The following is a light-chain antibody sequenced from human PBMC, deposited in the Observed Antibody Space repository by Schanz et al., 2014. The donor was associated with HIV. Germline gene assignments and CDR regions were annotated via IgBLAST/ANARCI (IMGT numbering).Light chain of an antibody. CDR1: TSNVRSRS. Sequence: QSVLTQPPSASGTPGQRVTISCSGSTSNVRSRSVDWYQQFPGAAPKLLIYNTHLRPSGVPARFSGSKSGTSASLAISGLRSEDEGDYFCAAWDDSLSGRVFGGGTKLTVL. J-gene: IGLJ2*01. CDR2: NTH. V-gene: IGLV1-44*01. CDR3: AAWDDSLSGRV.